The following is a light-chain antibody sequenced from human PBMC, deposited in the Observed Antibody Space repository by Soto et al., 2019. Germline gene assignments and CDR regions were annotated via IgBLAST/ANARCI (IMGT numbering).Light chain of an antibody. Sequence: QLVLTQPPSASGTPGQTVTISCSGSRTNIGTNYVYWYQQFPGTAPKLLIFANDKRPSGVPERFSASKSGTSASLAISGLRSEDEAEYFCSAWDDRLSVVFGGGTKVTVL. J-gene: IGLJ3*02. CDR3: SAWDDRLSVV. CDR2: AND. CDR1: RTNIGTNY. V-gene: IGLV1-47*02.